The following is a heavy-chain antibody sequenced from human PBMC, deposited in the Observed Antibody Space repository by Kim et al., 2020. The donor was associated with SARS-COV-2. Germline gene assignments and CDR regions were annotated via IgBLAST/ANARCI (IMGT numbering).Heavy chain of an antibody. CDR1: GFDFNTYT. V-gene: IGHV3-30*18. CDR3: AKVRGPINMMGYGLDV. Sequence: PGGSLRLSCAASGFDFNTYTMHWVRQAPGKGLEWVTVVSSDEGMEYYADSVKGRFSISRDNSKNMLFLQMNSLRLEDTAVYYCAKVRGPINMMGYGLDVWGQGTTVTVSS. J-gene: IGHJ6*02. CDR2: VSSDEGME. D-gene: IGHD3-22*01.